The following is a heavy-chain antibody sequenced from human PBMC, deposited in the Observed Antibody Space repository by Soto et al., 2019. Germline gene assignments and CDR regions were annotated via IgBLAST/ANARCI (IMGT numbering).Heavy chain of an antibody. CDR3: AKTTRGAWYLDY. V-gene: IGHV3-23*01. J-gene: IGHJ4*02. CDR2: IIGSGGST. CDR1: GFTFSSFA. D-gene: IGHD3-10*01. Sequence: GGSLRLSCAASGFTFSSFAMCWVRRAPGKGLEWVSGIIGSGGSTYYADSVKGRFTVSSDNSKDTLYLQMNSLRAEDTAVYYCAKTTRGAWYLDYWGQGTLVTVSS.